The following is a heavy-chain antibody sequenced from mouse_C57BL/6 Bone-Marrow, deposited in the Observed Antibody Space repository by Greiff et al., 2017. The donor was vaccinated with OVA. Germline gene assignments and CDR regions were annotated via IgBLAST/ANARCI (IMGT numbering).Heavy chain of an antibody. CDR3: ARERHGGFAY. J-gene: IGHJ3*01. D-gene: IGHD3-1*01. CDR1: GYSITSGYY. CDR2: ISYDGSN. Sequence: DVKLQESGPGLVKPSQSLSLTCSVTGYSITSGYYWNWIRQFPGNKLEWMGYISYDGSNNYNPSLKNRISITRDTSKNQFFLKLNSVTTEDTATYYCARERHGGFAYWGQGTLVTVPA. V-gene: IGHV3-6*01.